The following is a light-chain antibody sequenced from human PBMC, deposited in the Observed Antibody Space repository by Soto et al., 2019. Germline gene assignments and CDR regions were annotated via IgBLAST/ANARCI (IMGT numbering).Light chain of an antibody. V-gene: IGLV2-23*02. Sequence: SALTQPASVSGSPGQSITLSCTGTSSDIGSFNLVSWYQQYPGKAPKLLISEVTKRPSGVSNRFSGSKSANTASLTISGLLAEDEADYYCCSYAASITVLFGGGTKLTVL. CDR3: CSYAASITVL. CDR2: EVT. J-gene: IGLJ2*01. CDR1: SSDIGSFNL.